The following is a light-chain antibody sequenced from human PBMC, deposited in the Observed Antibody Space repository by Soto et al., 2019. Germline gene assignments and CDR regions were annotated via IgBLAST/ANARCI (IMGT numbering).Light chain of an antibody. J-gene: IGLJ2*01. V-gene: IGLV2-14*01. CDR2: EVN. Sequence: QSALTQPASVSGSLGQSITIPCTETSSDLDSYNYVSWYQQRPGRAPKLMIYEVNYRPSGVSIRFSGSKSGTAASLTISGLQPEDEGDYYCSSYTSTNTLIFGGGTKVTVL. CDR3: SSYTSTNTLI. CDR1: SSDLDSYNY.